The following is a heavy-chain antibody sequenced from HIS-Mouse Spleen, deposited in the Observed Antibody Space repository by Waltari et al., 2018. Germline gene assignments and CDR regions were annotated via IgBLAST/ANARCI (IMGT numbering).Heavy chain of an antibody. Sequence: QVQLVQSGAEVKKPGASVKVSCKASGYTFTSYGISWVRQAPGKGPEWMVWISGYIGNTNSAQKRQGRVSVTTDTSTSTAYMELRSLRSDDTAVYYCARQLLGDYDFWSGEDYWGQGTLVTVSS. CDR1: GYTFTSYG. CDR2: ISGYIGNT. V-gene: IGHV1-18*01. D-gene: IGHD3-3*01. J-gene: IGHJ4*02. CDR3: ARQLLGDYDFWSGEDY.